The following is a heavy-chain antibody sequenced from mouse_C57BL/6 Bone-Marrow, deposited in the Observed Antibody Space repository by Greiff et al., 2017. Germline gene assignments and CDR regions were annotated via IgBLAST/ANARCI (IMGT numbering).Heavy chain of an antibody. CDR1: GYTFTSYG. J-gene: IGHJ1*03. CDR2: IYPRSGNT. Sequence: VQLQQSGAELARPGASVKLSCKASGYTFTSYGISWVKQRTGQGLEWIGEIYPRSGNTYYNEKFKGKATLTADKSSSTAYMELRSLTSEDSAVHFCAREGYSWYFDVWGTGTTVTVSS. D-gene: IGHD2-3*01. V-gene: IGHV1-81*01. CDR3: AREGYSWYFDV.